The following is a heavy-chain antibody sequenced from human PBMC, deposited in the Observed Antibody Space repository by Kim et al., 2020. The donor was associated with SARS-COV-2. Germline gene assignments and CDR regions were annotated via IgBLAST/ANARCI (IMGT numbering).Heavy chain of an antibody. J-gene: IGHJ4*02. CDR2: INHSGST. V-gene: IGHV4-34*01. CDR3: ASRQWELREDY. CDR1: GGSFSGYY. D-gene: IGHD1-26*01. Sequence: SETLSLTCAVYGGSFSGYYWSWIRQPPGKGLEWIGEINHSGSTNYNPSLKSRVTISVDTSKNQFSLKLSSVTAADTAVYYCASRQWELREDYWGQGTLVTVSS.